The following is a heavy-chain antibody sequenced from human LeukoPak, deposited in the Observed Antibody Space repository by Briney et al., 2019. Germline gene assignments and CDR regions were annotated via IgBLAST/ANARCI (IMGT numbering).Heavy chain of an antibody. CDR1: DDSISSYY. CDR3: ATHITNSATYDCSDI. CDR2: IQYSGST. D-gene: IGHD3-16*01. V-gene: IGHV4-59*08. Sequence: SETLSLTCSVSDDSISSYYWSWSRQPPGKGLEWIGNIQYSGSTNFNPSLKSRVTVSVDTSKNQVSLKLRSVTAADTAVYYCATHITNSATYDCSDISSQGTMVTVSP. J-gene: IGHJ3*02.